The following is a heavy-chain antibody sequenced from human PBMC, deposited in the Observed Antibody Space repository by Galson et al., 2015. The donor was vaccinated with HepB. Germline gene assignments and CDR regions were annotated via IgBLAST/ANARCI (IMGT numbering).Heavy chain of an antibody. D-gene: IGHD1-26*01. CDR2: IDPSDSYT. CDR1: GYSFTSYW. CDR3: ARLWVGATPRFTTHYYYYGMDV. Sequence: QSGAEVKKPGESLRISCKGSGYSFTSYWISWVRQMPGKGLEWMGRIDPSDSYTNYSPSFQGHVTISADKSISTAYLQWSSLKASDTAMYYCARLWVGATPRFTTHYYYYGMDVWGQGTTVTVSS. V-gene: IGHV5-10-1*01. J-gene: IGHJ6*02.